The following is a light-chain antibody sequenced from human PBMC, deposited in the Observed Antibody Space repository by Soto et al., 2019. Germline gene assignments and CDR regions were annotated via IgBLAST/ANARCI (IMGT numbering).Light chain of an antibody. Sequence: QLVLTQSPSASASLGASVKLTCTLNSGHSCYAIAWHQQQPEKGPRYLMKLNSDGSHSKGDGIPDRFSGSSSGAERYLTISSLQSEDEADYYCQTWDTGIRVVFGGGTKVTVL. CDR2: LNSDGSH. CDR1: SGHSCYA. V-gene: IGLV4-69*01. J-gene: IGLJ2*01. CDR3: QTWDTGIRVV.